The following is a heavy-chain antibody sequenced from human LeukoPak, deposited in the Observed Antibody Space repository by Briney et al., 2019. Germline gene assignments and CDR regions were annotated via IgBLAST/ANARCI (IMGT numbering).Heavy chain of an antibody. CDR1: GGSISSSSYY. CDR3: ARLGASSFYASSREWYYFDY. Sequence: SETLSLTCTVSGGSISSSSYYWGWIRQPPGTGLEWIGNIHYSGPTYYNPSLKSRVTISVDTSKNHFSLNLSSVTAADTAVYYCARLGASSFYASSREWYYFDYWGQGTLVTVSS. CDR2: IHYSGPT. J-gene: IGHJ4*02. D-gene: IGHD3-22*01. V-gene: IGHV4-39*07.